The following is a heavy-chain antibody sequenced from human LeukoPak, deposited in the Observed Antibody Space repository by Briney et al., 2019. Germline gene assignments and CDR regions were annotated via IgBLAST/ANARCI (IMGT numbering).Heavy chain of an antibody. CDR3: ARARYADSSGYYYGRYYFDY. CDR2: ISAYNGNT. CDR1: GYTFTSYY. V-gene: IGHV1-18*04. J-gene: IGHJ4*02. D-gene: IGHD3-22*01. Sequence: ASVKVSCKASGYTFTSYYMHWVRQAPGQGLEWMGWISAYNGNTNYAQKLQGRVTMTTDTSTSTAYMELRSLRSDDTAVYYCARARYADSSGYYYGRYYFDYWGQGTLVTVSS.